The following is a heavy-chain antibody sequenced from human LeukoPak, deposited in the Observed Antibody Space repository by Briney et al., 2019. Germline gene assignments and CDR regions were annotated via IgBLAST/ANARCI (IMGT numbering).Heavy chain of an antibody. CDR2: ISNTGST. J-gene: IGHJ3*02. D-gene: IGHD4-23*01. V-gene: IGHV4-61*09. Sequence: SETLSLTCTVSGGSITSDTDSGNCIRQPGGEGLEWIGHISNTGSTNYTPSLKSRVTISRDTSKNPFSLKLSSVTAADTAVYYCARDLFVVTRRDAFDIWGQGTMVTVSS. CDR1: GGSITSDTDS. CDR3: ARDLFVVTRRDAFDI.